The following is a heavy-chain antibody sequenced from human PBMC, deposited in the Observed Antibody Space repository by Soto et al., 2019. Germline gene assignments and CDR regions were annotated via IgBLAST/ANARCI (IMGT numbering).Heavy chain of an antibody. J-gene: IGHJ4*02. CDR2: INAGNGNT. V-gene: IGHV1-3*01. Sequence: GASVKVSCKASGGTFTNYAMHWVRQAPGQRLEWMGWINAGNGNTKYSQKFQGRVTITRDTSASTAYMELSSLRSEDTAVYYCARGLRITIFGVVTANHFDYWGQGTLVTVSS. D-gene: IGHD3-3*01. CDR3: ARGLRITIFGVVTANHFDY. CDR1: GGTFTNYA.